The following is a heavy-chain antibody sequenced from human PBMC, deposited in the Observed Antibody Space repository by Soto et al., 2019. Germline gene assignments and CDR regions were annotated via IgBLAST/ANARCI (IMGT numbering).Heavy chain of an antibody. V-gene: IGHV6-1*01. CDR2: TYYRSNWRH. CDR1: GNSVSSNTAA. CDR3: VRRVAGRGCHL. Sequence: SQAISLTCAIFGNSVSSNTAAWNWIRSSPSRGLEWLGRTYYRSNWRHDYAVSVKSRITVNPDTSKNHFSLQLNSVTPDDTAVYYCVRRVAGRGCHLRGQGTLGTVSS. J-gene: IGHJ4*02. D-gene: IGHD6-19*01.